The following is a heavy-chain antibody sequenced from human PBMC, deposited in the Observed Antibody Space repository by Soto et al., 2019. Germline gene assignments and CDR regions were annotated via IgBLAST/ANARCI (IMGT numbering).Heavy chain of an antibody. CDR1: GFTFSSYS. CDR2: ITSDSSTI. J-gene: IGHJ6*02. CDR3: ARVGRGVYGMDV. V-gene: IGHV3-48*02. Sequence: EVQLVESGGGLVQPGGSLRLSCAASGFTFSSYSNNWVRQAPGKGLEWFSYITSDSSTISYADSVKGRFTVSRDNAKNSLYLQMNSRRDEDTAVYYCARVGRGVYGMDVWGQGTSVTVSS. D-gene: IGHD2-8*01.